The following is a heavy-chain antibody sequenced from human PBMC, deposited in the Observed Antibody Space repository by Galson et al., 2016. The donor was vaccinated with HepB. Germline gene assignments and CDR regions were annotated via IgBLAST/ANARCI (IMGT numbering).Heavy chain of an antibody. CDR2: IWHDGSNQ. CDR1: GFVFSSYG. V-gene: IGHV3-33*06. Sequence: SLRLSCAASGFVFSSYGIHWVRQAPGKGLEWVALIWHDGSNQYYADSVKGRFTISRDNSKNTLYLQMNSLRAEDSAVYYCAKDAILGCGRDCYVDYWGQGTLVTVSS. D-gene: IGHD2-21*02. CDR3: AKDAILGCGRDCYVDY. J-gene: IGHJ4*02.